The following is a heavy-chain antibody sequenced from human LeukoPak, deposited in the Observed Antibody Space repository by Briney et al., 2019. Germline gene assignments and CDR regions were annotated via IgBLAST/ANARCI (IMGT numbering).Heavy chain of an antibody. D-gene: IGHD3-16*02. J-gene: IGHJ3*02. Sequence: SETLSLTCTVSGGSISSYYWSWIRQPPGKGLEWIGYIYYSGSTNYNPSLKNRVTISVDTSKNQFSLKLSSVTAADTAVYYCARALSDYIWGSYRAGAFDIWGQGTLVTVSS. CDR2: IYYSGST. CDR1: GGSISSYY. V-gene: IGHV4-59*08. CDR3: ARALSDYIWGSYRAGAFDI.